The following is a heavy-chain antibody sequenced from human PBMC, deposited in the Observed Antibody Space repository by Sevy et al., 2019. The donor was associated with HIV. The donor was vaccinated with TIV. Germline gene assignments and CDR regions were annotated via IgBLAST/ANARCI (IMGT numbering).Heavy chain of an antibody. D-gene: IGHD3-22*01. CDR2: IIPIFGTA. J-gene: IGHJ5*02. CDR3: ATHPHDTQKKIYYDSSGRGGWFDP. CDR1: GGTFSSYA. Sequence: ASVKVSCKASGGTFSSYAISWVRQAPGQGLEWMGGIIPIFGTANYAQKFQGRVTITADESTSTAYMELSSLRSEDTAVYYCATHPHDTQKKIYYDSSGRGGWFDPWGQGTLVTVSS. V-gene: IGHV1-69*13.